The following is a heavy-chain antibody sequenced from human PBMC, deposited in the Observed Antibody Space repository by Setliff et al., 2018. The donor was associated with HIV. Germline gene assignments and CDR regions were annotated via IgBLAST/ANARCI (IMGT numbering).Heavy chain of an antibody. J-gene: IGHJ2*01. D-gene: IGHD5-12*01. V-gene: IGHV4-59*01. Sequence: SETLSLTCTVSGGSISSYYWNWIRQPQGKGLEWIGYIDYSGSTNYNTPLRSRVTISLDTSKNQFSLKLSSVTAADTAVYYCARERRGGYSGYDSHWYVDLCGRGTLVTVSS. CDR3: ARERRGGYSGYDSHWYVDL. CDR2: IDYSGST. CDR1: GGSISSYY.